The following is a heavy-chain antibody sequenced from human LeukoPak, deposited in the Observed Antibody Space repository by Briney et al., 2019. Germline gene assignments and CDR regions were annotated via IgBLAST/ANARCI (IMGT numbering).Heavy chain of an antibody. Sequence: ASVTVSCKASGGTFSSYAISWVRQAPGQGLEWMGGIIPIFGTANYAQKFQGRVTITADESTSTAYMELSSLRSEDTAVYYCARGKYGDYTEDFDYWGQGTLVTVSS. CDR2: IIPIFGTA. V-gene: IGHV1-69*13. J-gene: IGHJ4*02. CDR3: ARGKYGDYTEDFDY. D-gene: IGHD4-17*01. CDR1: GGTFSSYA.